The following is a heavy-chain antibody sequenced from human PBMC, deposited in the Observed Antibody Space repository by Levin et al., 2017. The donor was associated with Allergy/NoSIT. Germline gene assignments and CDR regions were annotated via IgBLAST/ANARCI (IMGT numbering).Heavy chain of an antibody. Sequence: AASVKVSCKVSGYTLTELSMHWVRQAPGKGLEWMGGFDPEDGETIYAQKFQGRVTMTEDTSTDTAYMELSSLRSEDTAVYYCATGGGSYYGGSVAFDIWGQGTMVTVSS. V-gene: IGHV1-24*01. CDR1: GYTLTELS. CDR2: FDPEDGET. CDR3: ATGGGSYYGGSVAFDI. D-gene: IGHD1-26*01. J-gene: IGHJ3*02.